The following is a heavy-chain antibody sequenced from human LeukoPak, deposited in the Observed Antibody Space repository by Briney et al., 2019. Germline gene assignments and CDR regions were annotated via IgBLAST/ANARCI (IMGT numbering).Heavy chain of an antibody. CDR3: ASMVTWGAFDI. V-gene: IGHV4-59*12. Sequence: NPSETLSLTCTVSGGSISSYYWSWIRQSPGKGLEWIGEIYHSGSTNYNPSLKSRVTISVDKSKNQFSLKLSSVTAADTAVYYCASMVTWGAFDIWGQGTMVTVSS. D-gene: IGHD2-21*02. J-gene: IGHJ3*02. CDR2: IYHSGST. CDR1: GGSISSYY.